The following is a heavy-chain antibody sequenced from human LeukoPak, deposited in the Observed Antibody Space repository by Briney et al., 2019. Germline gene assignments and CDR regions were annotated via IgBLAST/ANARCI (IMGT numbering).Heavy chain of an antibody. J-gene: IGHJ4*02. V-gene: IGHV3-7*01. D-gene: IGHD6-19*01. CDR3: ARERPDSSGWD. CDR2: IKQDGSHK. CDR1: GFTLRSNW. Sequence: GGSLRLSCAASGFTLRSNWMSWVRQAPGKGLEWVANIKQDGSHKNYADSVKGRLTISRDNAKNSLYLQMNSLRVEDTAVYYCARERPDSSGWDWGQGTLVTVSS.